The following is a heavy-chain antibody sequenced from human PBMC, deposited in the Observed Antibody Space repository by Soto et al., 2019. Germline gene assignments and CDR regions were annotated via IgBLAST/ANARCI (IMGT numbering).Heavy chain of an antibody. CDR3: ATIAVALGGHWFDP. D-gene: IGHD6-19*01. CDR1: GYSFTSYL. V-gene: IGHV5-51*01. Sequence: GESLNISCKGSGYSFTSYLIGWVRPMPGKGLEWMGRIDPSDSDTSYSPSFQGHVTISADKSISTAYLQWSSLKASDTAMYYCATIAVALGGHWFDPWGQGTLVTVSS. CDR2: IDPSDSDT. J-gene: IGHJ5*02.